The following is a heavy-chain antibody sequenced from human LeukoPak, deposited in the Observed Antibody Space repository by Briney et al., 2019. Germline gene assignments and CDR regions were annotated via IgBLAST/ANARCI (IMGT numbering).Heavy chain of an antibody. Sequence: GGSLRLSCAASGFTFSSYGMHWVRHAPGKGLEWVAVIWFDESTKYYADSVKGRFTISRDNSKSTLYLQMDSLRAEDTAVYYCARDYRSSTYYMDVWGKGTTVTVSS. CDR3: ARDYRSSTYYMDV. CDR1: GFTFSSYG. CDR2: IWFDESTK. V-gene: IGHV3-33*01. J-gene: IGHJ6*03. D-gene: IGHD6-13*01.